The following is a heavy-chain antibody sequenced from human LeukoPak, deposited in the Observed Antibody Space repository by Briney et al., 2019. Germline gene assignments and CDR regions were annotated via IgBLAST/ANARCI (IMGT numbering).Heavy chain of an antibody. CDR1: GFTFSSYA. CDR3: AKDPDY. Sequence: PGGSLRLSCAASGFTFSSYAMSWVRQAPGKGLEWVAFIQYDGSNKYLADSVKGRFAISRDNSKKTLYLQMNSLRAEDTAVYFCAKDPDYWGQGTLVTVSS. J-gene: IGHJ4*02. CDR2: IQYDGSNK. V-gene: IGHV3-30*02.